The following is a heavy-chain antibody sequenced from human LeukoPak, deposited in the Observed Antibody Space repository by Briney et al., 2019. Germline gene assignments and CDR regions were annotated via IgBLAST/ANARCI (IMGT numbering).Heavy chain of an antibody. D-gene: IGHD4-17*01. Sequence: GGSLRLSCAASGFTFSSYAMSWVRQAPGKGLEWVSSISGSGGRTHYTDSVKGRFTISRDNSKNTLYLQMNSLRAEDTAVYYCATPPTVTRNYWGQGTLVTVSS. V-gene: IGHV3-23*01. J-gene: IGHJ4*02. CDR1: GFTFSSYA. CDR3: ATPPTVTRNY. CDR2: ISGSGGRT.